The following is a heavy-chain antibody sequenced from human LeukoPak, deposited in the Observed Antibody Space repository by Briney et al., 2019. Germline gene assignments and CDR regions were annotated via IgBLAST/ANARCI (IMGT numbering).Heavy chain of an antibody. CDR3: ARAPHYYDSSGYYSYYYYYYMDV. D-gene: IGHD3-22*01. CDR2: MNPNSGNT. CDR1: GYTFTSYD. Sequence: ASVKVSCKASGYTFTSYDINWVRQATGQGLEWMGWMNPNSGNTGYARKFQGRVTMTRNTSISTAYMELSSLRSEDTAVYYCARAPHYYDSSGYYSYYYYYYMDVWGKGTTVTVSS. J-gene: IGHJ6*03. V-gene: IGHV1-8*01.